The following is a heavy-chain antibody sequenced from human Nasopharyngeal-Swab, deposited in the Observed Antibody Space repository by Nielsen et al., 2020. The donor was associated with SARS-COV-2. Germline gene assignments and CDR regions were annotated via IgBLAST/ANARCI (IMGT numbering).Heavy chain of an antibody. CDR3: ARKRPSPVGNWCFDL. Sequence: GSLRLSCTVSGDSVNNYFWNWMRQVPGKGLEWIGYIHNGGSTNYNPSFEGRVTMFVDTSENEVSLEVNSVTAADTALYYCARKRPSPVGNWCFDLWGRGTLVTVSS. CDR1: GDSVNNYF. CDR2: IHNGGST. D-gene: IGHD3-10*01. V-gene: IGHV4-59*02. J-gene: IGHJ2*01.